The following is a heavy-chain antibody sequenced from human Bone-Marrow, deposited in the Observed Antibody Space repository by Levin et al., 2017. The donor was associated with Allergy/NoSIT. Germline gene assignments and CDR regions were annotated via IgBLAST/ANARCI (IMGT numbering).Heavy chain of an antibody. V-gene: IGHV3-23*01. J-gene: IGHJ1*01. Sequence: GGSLRLSCVASGFTFRDYAMSWVRQVPGKGLECVSIISGAGDSSHYADSVKGRFTISRDNSNNTLYLQMNSLSAEDTALYYCAKDPSYGYYNGGGGFAEYFQKWGQGTLVTVSS. CDR1: GFTFRDYA. D-gene: IGHD3-9*01. CDR2: ISGAGDSS. CDR3: AKDPSYGYYNGGGGFAEYFQK.